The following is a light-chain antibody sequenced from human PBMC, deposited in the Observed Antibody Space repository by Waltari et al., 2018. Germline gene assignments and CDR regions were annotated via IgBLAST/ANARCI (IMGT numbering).Light chain of an antibody. Sequence: IQMTQSPSTLSASVGDIVIITCRASLSVSTWLAWYQQKPGKAPKLLISEASNLESGVPSRFRGSGSGTEFTLTISSLQPDDFATYFCQQYNSFSRTFGQGTKVEIK. CDR1: LSVSTW. V-gene: IGKV1-5*03. CDR3: QQYNSFSRT. J-gene: IGKJ1*01. CDR2: EAS.